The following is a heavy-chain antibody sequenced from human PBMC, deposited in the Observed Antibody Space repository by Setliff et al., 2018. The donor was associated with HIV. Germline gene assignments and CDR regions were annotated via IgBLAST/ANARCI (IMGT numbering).Heavy chain of an antibody. D-gene: IGHD3-16*01. CDR3: ARTRWGAPVDY. J-gene: IGHJ4*02. CDR1: GGSITSGGFY. V-gene: IGHV4-31*03. Sequence: SETLSLTCTDSGGSITSGGFYWSWIRQYPQKGLEWIGYIYYSGGTYYNPSLKSRVTMSVDTSKNQFSLKLSSVTAADTAVYYCARTRWGAPVDYWGQGILVTVSS. CDR2: IYYSGGT.